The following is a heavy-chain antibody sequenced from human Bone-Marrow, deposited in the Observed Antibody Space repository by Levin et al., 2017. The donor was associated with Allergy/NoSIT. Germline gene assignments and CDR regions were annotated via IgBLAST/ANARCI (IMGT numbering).Heavy chain of an antibody. CDR3: ARGSGWDDAFDI. D-gene: IGHD6-19*01. Sequence: NPSETLSLTCTVSGGSISSYYWSWIRQPPGKGLEWIGYIYYSGSTNYNPSLKSRVTISVDTSKNQFSLKLSSVTAADTAVYYCARGSGWDDAFDIWGQGTMVTVSS. J-gene: IGHJ3*02. CDR2: IYYSGST. CDR1: GGSISSYY. V-gene: IGHV4-59*01.